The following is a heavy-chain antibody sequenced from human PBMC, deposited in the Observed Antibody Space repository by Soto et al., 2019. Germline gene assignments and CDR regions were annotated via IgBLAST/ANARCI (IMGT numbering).Heavy chain of an antibody. V-gene: IGHV4-61*01. Sequence: SETLSLTCTVSGGSVSSGSYYWSWIRQPPGKGLEWIGYIYYSGSTNYNPSLKSRVTISVDTSKNQFSLKLSSVTAADTAVYYCARDLSIAARFFVPWGQGTLVTVSS. D-gene: IGHD6-6*01. CDR1: GGSVSSGSYY. CDR2: IYYSGST. J-gene: IGHJ5*02. CDR3: ARDLSIAARFFVP.